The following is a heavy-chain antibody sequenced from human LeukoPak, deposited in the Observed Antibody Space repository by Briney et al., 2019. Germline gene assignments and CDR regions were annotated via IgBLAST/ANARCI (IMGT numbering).Heavy chain of an antibody. D-gene: IGHD5-18*01. CDR1: EFTVSNSY. CDR3: ARVDTVSGILV. J-gene: IGHJ4*02. CDR2: IYEGGGR. Sequence: GGSLRLSCEASEFTVSNSYMTWVRQAPGKGLEWVSVIYEGGGRYYGDSVKGRFTISKDNFENTVYLQMNSLRADDTAVYYCARVDTVSGILVWGQGTLVTVSS. V-gene: IGHV3-53*01.